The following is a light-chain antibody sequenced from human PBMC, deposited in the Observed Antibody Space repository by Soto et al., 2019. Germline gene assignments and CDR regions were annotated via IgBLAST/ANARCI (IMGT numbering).Light chain of an antibody. CDR2: DAS. V-gene: IGKV1-33*01. CDR1: QDISKY. J-gene: IGKJ2*01. Sequence: DIQMTQSPSSLSASVGDRVTFTCQASQDISKYLNWYQQKPGKAPKLLIYDASNLKTGVPSRFSGSGSGTDFTFTISSLQPEDIATYYCQQYDDLPRYTFGQGTKLEIK. CDR3: QQYDDLPRYT.